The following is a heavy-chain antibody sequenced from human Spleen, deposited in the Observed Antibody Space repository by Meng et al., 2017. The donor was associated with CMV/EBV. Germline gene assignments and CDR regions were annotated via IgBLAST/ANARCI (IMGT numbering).Heavy chain of an antibody. Sequence: GESLTLSCNGSGYKSTNHGIGWERQRAGKGMEWMGIIPPGDSGVKYSPPFQGLVTFSVDRSISTAFLQWRSLKVSDTAVYYCARDYYGDYYFDYWGQGSLVTVSS. V-gene: IGHV5-51*01. CDR1: GYKSTNHG. CDR3: ARDYYGDYYFDY. CDR2: IPPGDSGV. D-gene: IGHD4-17*01. J-gene: IGHJ4*02.